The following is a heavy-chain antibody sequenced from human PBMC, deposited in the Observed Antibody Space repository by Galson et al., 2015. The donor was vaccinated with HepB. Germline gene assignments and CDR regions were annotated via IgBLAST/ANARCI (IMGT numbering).Heavy chain of an antibody. Sequence: SLRLSCAGSGITFSNYWMSWVRQAPGKGLEWVANIKQDGSGEYYVDSVRGRFTISGDNAKNSLYLQMNGLRAEDTAVYYCVRVGRWVRDWLDGMDVWGQGTTVTVSS. CDR3: VRVGRWVRDWLDGMDV. CDR2: IKQDGSGE. V-gene: IGHV3-7*03. J-gene: IGHJ6*02. CDR1: GITFSNYW. D-gene: IGHD3-9*01.